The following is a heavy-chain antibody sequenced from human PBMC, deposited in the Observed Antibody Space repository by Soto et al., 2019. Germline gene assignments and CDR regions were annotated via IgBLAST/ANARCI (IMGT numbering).Heavy chain of an antibody. D-gene: IGHD3-10*01. Sequence: QVQLQESGPGLVKPSGTLSLTCTVSGVPISSSSWWTWVRQPPGKGLEWVGEIYHSGSTNYNPSLKSRVAISVDTSKNQFSLKLTSVTAADTAVYYCAGGFGSGHYDYWGQGTLVIVSS. J-gene: IGHJ4*02. CDR2: IYHSGST. CDR1: GVPISSSSW. V-gene: IGHV4-4*02. CDR3: AGGFGSGHYDY.